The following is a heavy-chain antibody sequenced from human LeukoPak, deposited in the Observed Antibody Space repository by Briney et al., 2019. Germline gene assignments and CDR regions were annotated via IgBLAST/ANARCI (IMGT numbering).Heavy chain of an antibody. CDR2: ISYDGSNK. J-gene: IGHJ4*02. Sequence: PGRSLRLSCAASGFTFSSYAMHWVRQAPGKGLEWVAVISYDGSNKYYADSVKGRFTISRDNSKNTLYLQMNSLRAEDTAVYYCARQRIAVTVGGDFDYWGQGTLVTVSS. D-gene: IGHD6-19*01. CDR3: ARQRIAVTVGGDFDY. CDR1: GFTFSSYA. V-gene: IGHV3-30*04.